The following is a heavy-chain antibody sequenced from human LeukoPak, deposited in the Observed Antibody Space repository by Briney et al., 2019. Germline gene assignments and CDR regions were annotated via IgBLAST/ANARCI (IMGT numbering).Heavy chain of an antibody. J-gene: IGHJ5*02. D-gene: IGHD6-13*01. CDR1: GYTFTGYY. CDR3: ARDLGASTSGGIAAAGTCWFDP. Sequence: GASVKVSCKASGYTFTGYYMHWVRQAPGQGLEWMGWINPNSGGTNYAQKFQGRVTITRDTSISTAYMELSRLRSDDTAVYYCARDLGASTSGGIAAAGTCWFDPWGQGTLVTVSS. CDR2: INPNSGGT. V-gene: IGHV1-2*02.